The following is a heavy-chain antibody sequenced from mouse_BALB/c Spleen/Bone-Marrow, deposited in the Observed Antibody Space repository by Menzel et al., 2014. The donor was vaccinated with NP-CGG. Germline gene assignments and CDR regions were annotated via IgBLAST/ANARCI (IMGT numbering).Heavy chain of an antibody. CDR1: GYAFSTYW. CDR2: IYPGDGDT. CDR3: ARGARSAMDY. Sequence: QVQLQQSGAELVRPESSVKISCKASGYAFSTYWMIWVKQRPGQGLVWIGQIYPGDGDTNYNGKFKGKATLTADKSSSTAYMQLSSLTSEDSAVYFCARGARSAMDYWGQGTSVTVSS. V-gene: IGHV1-80*01. J-gene: IGHJ4*01.